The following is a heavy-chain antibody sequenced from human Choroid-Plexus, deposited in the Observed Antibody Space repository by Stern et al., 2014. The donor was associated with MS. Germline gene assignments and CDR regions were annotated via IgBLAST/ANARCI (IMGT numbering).Heavy chain of an antibody. V-gene: IGHV3-30*18. CDR2: VSYDGSNK. CDR1: GFTFGSCA. D-gene: IGHD2/OR15-2a*01. Sequence: VQLVESGGGVVQPGRPLRLSGVASGFTFGSCAMHWVRQAPGKGLEWVAGVSYDGSNKYYADSVKGRFTISRDNSQNTLYMQMSSPRPEDTAVYYCAKDRQYLTYFFDHWGQGSLVTVSS. J-gene: IGHJ5*02. CDR3: AKDRQYLTYFFDH.